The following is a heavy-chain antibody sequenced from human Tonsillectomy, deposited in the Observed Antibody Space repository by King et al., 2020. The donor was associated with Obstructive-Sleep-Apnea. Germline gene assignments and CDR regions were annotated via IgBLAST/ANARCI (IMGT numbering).Heavy chain of an antibody. CDR3: ARDYAADY. CDR2: VYHIGTT. V-gene: IGHV4-38-2*02. CDR1: GYSISSGYY. D-gene: IGHD2-15*01. J-gene: IGHJ4*02. Sequence: QLQESGPGLVKPSETLSLTCSVSGYSISSGYYLGWIRQPPWNGLEWIGSVYHIGTTYYNPSVKSRVTISVDTSKNQFSLKLSSVTAADTAVYYCARDYAADYWGQGTLVTVSS.